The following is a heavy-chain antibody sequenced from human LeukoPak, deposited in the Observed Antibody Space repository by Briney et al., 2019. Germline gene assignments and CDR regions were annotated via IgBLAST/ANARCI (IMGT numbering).Heavy chain of an antibody. CDR2: INHSGST. Sequence: SETLSLTCAVYGGSFSGYYWSWIRQPPGKGLEWIGEINHSGSTNYNSSLKSRVTISVDTSKNQFSLKLSSVTAADTAVYYCARGSLYIVVVPAAIRGHMSYFDYWGQGTLVTVSS. V-gene: IGHV4-34*01. D-gene: IGHD2-2*02. J-gene: IGHJ4*02. CDR1: GGSFSGYY. CDR3: ARGSLYIVVVPAAIRGHMSYFDY.